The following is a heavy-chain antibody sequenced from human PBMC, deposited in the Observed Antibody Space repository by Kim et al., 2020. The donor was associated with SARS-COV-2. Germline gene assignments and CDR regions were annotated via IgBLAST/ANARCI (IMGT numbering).Heavy chain of an antibody. V-gene: IGHV1-24*01. D-gene: IGHD4-4*01. CDR3: ATTTVTTSGFDP. Sequence: IYAQKFQGRVTMTEDTSTDTAYMELSSLRSEDTAVYYCATTTVTTSGFDPWGQGTLVTVSS. J-gene: IGHJ5*02.